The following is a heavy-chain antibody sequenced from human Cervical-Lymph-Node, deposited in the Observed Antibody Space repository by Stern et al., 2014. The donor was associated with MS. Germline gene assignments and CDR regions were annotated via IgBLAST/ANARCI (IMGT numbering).Heavy chain of an antibody. Sequence: EVQLVESGGGVIQPGGSLRLSCTASGFTVSRDYMTWVRQAPGQGLEWVSLITNVGSPFYTDPVKGRFTISRDDSKNTVYLHMTSLRAEDTAMYYCARDTSSPERSDWWGQGTLVTVSS. CDR3: ARDTSSPERSDW. V-gene: IGHV3-53*01. CDR1: GFTVSRDY. J-gene: IGHJ4*02. D-gene: IGHD1-1*01. CDR2: ITNVGSP.